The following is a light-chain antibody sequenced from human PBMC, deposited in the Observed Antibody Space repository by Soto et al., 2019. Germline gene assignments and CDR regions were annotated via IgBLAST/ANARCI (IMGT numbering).Light chain of an antibody. J-gene: IGLJ1*01. CDR2: EVS. CDR3: SSYVSSRTYV. CDR1: SSDVGGYNY. V-gene: IGLV2-14*01. Sequence: QSVLTQPASVSGSPGQSITISCTGTSSDVGGYNYVSGYQQHPGKAPKVMIYEVSNRPSGVSNRFSGSKSGNTASLTISGLQAEDEGDYYCSSYVSSRTYVFGTGTKVTVL.